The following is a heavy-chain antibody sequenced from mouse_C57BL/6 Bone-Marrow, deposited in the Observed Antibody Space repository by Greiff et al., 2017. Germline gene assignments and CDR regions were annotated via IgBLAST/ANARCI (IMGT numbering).Heavy chain of an antibody. CDR3: TLFAY. CDR2: IYPGNSDT. V-gene: IGHV1-5*01. J-gene: IGHJ3*01. Sequence: EVQLQQSGTVLVRPGASVKMSCKTSGYTFTSYWMHWVKQRPGQGLEWIGAIYPGNSDTSYNQKFKGKAKLTVDTSASTAYMGLSSLTSEDSAVYYCTLFAYWGQGTLLTVSA. CDR1: GYTFTSYW.